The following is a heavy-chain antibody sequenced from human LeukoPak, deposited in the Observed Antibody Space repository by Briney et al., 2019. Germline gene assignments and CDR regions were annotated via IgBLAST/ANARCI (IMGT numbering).Heavy chain of an antibody. V-gene: IGHV1-2*02. D-gene: IGHD2-2*01. J-gene: IGHJ4*02. Sequence: ASVKVSCKASGYTFTRYYMHWVRQAPGQGLEWMGWINPNSCGTNYAQKFQGRVTMSRDTSISTAYMELSRLRSDDTAVYYCAREPGGVGCSRTSCAGRGDYWGQGTLVTVSS. CDR2: INPNSCGT. CDR1: GYTFTRYY. CDR3: AREPGGVGCSRTSCAGRGDY.